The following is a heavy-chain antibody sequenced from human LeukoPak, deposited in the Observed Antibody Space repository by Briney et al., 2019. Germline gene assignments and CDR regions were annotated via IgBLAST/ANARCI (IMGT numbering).Heavy chain of an antibody. CDR3: ARDSGDGSGTYYPYGMDV. V-gene: IGHV3-21*01. CDR2: ISRSSIYI. D-gene: IGHD3-10*01. J-gene: IGHJ6*02. Sequence: GGSLRLSCAASGFTFSSYNMNWVRQAPGKGLEWVSSISRSSIYIYYADSVKGRFTISRDNAENSLSLQMNSLRAEDTAVYYCARDSGDGSGTYYPYGMDVWGQGTTVTASS. CDR1: GFTFSSYN.